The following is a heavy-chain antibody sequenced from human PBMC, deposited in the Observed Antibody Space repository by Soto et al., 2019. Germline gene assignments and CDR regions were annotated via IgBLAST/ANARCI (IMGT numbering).Heavy chain of an antibody. Sequence: SETLSLTCTVSGGSISSYYWSWIRQPPGKGLEWIGYIYYSGSTNYNPSLKSRVTISVDTSKNQFSLKLSSVTAADTAVYYCARVRYYYVSSGYYYARTPFDIWGQGTMVTVSS. CDR3: ARVRYYYVSSGYYYARTPFDI. D-gene: IGHD3-22*01. CDR2: IYYSGST. CDR1: GGSISSYY. J-gene: IGHJ3*02. V-gene: IGHV4-59*01.